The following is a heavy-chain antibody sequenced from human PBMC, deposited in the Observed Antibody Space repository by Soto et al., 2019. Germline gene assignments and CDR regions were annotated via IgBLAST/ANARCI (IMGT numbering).Heavy chain of an antibody. CDR3: ARDLSSGYQTFCFDY. Sequence: SETLSLTCKVSGYLINSGYSWGWIRQSPGKGLEWIGSTSYDGKSYYKPSLKSRVVMSVDLANNQFSLRLRSVTAADTAVYYCARDLSSGYQTFCFDYWGQGTPVTVSS. J-gene: IGHJ4*01. D-gene: IGHD3-22*01. V-gene: IGHV4-38-2*02. CDR1: GYLINSGYS. CDR2: TSYDGKS.